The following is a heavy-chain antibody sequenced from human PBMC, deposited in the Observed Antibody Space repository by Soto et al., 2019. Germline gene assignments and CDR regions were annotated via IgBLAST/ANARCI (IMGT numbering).Heavy chain of an antibody. CDR1: GGSFSGYY. J-gene: IGHJ6*03. V-gene: IGHV4-34*01. Sequence: QVQLQQWGAGLLKPSETLSLTCAVYGGSFSGYYWSWIRQPPGKGLEWIGEINHSGSTNYNPSLKSRVPISVDTSKNQFSPKLSSVTAADTAVYYCARGSRPGHYLDVLGKGTTVTVSS. CDR2: INHSGST. CDR3: ARGSRPGHYLDV.